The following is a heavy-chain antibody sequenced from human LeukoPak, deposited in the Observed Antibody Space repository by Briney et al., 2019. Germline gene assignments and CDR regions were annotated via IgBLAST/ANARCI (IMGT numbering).Heavy chain of an antibody. V-gene: IGHV3-48*03. CDR2: ISSGGSDI. D-gene: IGHD3-22*01. J-gene: IGHJ4*02. CDR1: GFTFCNYE. Sequence: GGSLRLSCAASGFTFCNYEMNWVRQAPGKGLEWISYISSGGSDIYYASSVKGRFTISRDNAKNSLFLQMNSLRAEDTAVYYCARVGTKSSSSGYYFAVGFDCWGQGSQVTVSS. CDR3: ARVGTKSSSSGYYFAVGFDC.